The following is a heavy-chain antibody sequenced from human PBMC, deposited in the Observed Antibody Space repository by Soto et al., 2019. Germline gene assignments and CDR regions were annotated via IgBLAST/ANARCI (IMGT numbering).Heavy chain of an antibody. CDR3: QTRKEVKGYYYHGMDL. CDR2: IYPGDSDT. Sequence: ESLKISCKGSGYSFTSYWIGWVRQMPGKGLEWMGIIYPGDSDTRYSPSFQGQVTISADKSISTAYLQWSSLKASDTAMYYCQTRKEVKGYYYHGMDLWGQGTTVTV. J-gene: IGHJ6*02. CDR1: GYSFTSYW. V-gene: IGHV5-51*01. D-gene: IGHD2-2*01.